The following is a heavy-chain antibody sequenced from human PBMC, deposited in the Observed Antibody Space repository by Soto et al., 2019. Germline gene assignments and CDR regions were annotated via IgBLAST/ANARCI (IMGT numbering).Heavy chain of an antibody. CDR2: ISSSSSYT. Sequence: PGGSLRLSCAASGFTFYNYAMNWVRQAPGKGLEWVSYISSSSSYTNYADSVKGRFTISRDNAKNSLYLQMNSLRAEDTAVYYCARVLGARGYYFDYWGQGTLVTVSS. V-gene: IGHV3-21*05. J-gene: IGHJ4*02. CDR3: ARVLGARGYYFDY. D-gene: IGHD1-26*01. CDR1: GFTFYNYA.